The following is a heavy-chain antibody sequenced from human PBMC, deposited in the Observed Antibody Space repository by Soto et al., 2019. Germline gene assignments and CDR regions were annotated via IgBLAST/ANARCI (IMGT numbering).Heavy chain of an antibody. CDR2: ISGSGGST. D-gene: IGHD6-19*01. CDR1: GFTFSSYA. J-gene: IGHJ5*02. CDR3: AKTRIAVAGRPRWNKNWFDP. Sequence: GSLRLSCAASGFTFSSYAMSWVRQAPGKGLEWVSAISGSGGSTYYADSVKGRFTISRDNSKNTLYLRMNSLRAEDTAVYYCAKTRIAVAGRPRWNKNWFDPWGQGTLVTVSS. V-gene: IGHV3-23*01.